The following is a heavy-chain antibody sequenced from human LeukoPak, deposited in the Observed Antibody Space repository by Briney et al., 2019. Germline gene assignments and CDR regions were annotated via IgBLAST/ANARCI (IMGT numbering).Heavy chain of an antibody. CDR1: GYTFTSYH. V-gene: IGHV1-8*01. J-gene: IGHJ4*02. CDR2: MSPKSGDT. D-gene: IGHD6-13*01. CDR3: ARGVAAGYDY. Sequence: CKAXGYTFTSYHINWVRQAAGQGIEWMGWMSPKSGDTDFAQKLQGRVNMNRNTSITTAYMELSSLRSDDTAIYYCARGVAAGYDYWGQGTLVTVSS.